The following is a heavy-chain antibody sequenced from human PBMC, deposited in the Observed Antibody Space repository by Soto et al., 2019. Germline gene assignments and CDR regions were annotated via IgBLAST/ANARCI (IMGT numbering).Heavy chain of an antibody. Sequence: EVHLVESGGGLVEPGRSLRLSCSPSGFTFGDYAMNWFRQAPGKGLEWVGFIKRKAFGGTPEYAASVKGRFTISRDDSMSIAYLQMNSLKTDDTAVYYCTRDHYGRGFSSGAFDSWGQGTPVTVSS. V-gene: IGHV3-49*03. J-gene: IGHJ4*02. CDR2: IKRKAFGGTP. CDR1: GFTFGDYA. D-gene: IGHD5-18*01. CDR3: TRDHYGRGFSSGAFDS.